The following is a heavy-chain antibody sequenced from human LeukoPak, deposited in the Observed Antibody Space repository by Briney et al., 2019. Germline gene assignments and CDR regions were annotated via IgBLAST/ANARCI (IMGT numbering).Heavy chain of an antibody. Sequence: PGRSLRLSCAASGFTFSSYAMHWVRQAPGKGPEWVAVISYDGSNKYYADSVKGRFTISRDNSKNTLYLQMNSLRAEDTAVYYCARDYYDSSGYLFDYWGQGTLVTVSS. CDR1: GFTFSSYA. V-gene: IGHV3-30-3*01. CDR3: ARDYYDSSGYLFDY. J-gene: IGHJ4*02. D-gene: IGHD3-22*01. CDR2: ISYDGSNK.